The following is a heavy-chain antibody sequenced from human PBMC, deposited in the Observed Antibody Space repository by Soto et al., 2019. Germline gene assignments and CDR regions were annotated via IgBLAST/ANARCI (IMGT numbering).Heavy chain of an antibody. D-gene: IGHD2-15*01. CDR1: GYTFTTYG. CDR3: ARDGGDCSGGSCYPAY. Sequence: QVQLVQSGGEVKKPGASVKVSCKASGYTFTTYGISWVRQAPGQGLEWVGWISPYNGNTYYAQKLQGRVTMTTDTSTSTASMERRSLRSDDTAVYYCARDGGDCSGGSCYPAYWGQGTLVTVSS. V-gene: IGHV1-18*01. CDR2: ISPYNGNT. J-gene: IGHJ4*02.